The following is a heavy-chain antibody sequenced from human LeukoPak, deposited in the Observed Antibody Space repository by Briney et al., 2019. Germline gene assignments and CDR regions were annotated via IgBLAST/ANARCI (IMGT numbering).Heavy chain of an antibody. CDR3: ARFRRLAVAGTGRYYYYYYGMDV. Sequence: SETLSLTCTVSGGSISSSSYYWGWIRQPPGKGLEWIGSIYYSGSTYYNPSLKSRVTISVDTSKNQFSLKLSSVTAADTAVYYCARFRRLAVAGTGRYYYYYYGMDVWGQGTTVTVSS. V-gene: IGHV4-39*07. CDR2: IYYSGST. D-gene: IGHD6-19*01. J-gene: IGHJ6*02. CDR1: GGSISSSSYY.